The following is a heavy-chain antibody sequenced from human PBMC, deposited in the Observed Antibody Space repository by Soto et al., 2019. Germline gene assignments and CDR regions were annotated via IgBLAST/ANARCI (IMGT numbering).Heavy chain of an antibody. CDR1: GGSISSGGYS. CDR3: ARGMTTVTTFDY. CDR2: IYHSGST. V-gene: IGHV4-30-2*01. J-gene: IGHJ4*02. Sequence: QLQLQESGSGLVKPSQTLSLTCAVSGGSISSGGYSCNWIRQPPGNGLEWIGYIYHSGSTYYNPFLKSRITTSVDRSKNQFSLKLSSVTAADTAVYYCARGMTTVTTFDYWGQGTLVTVSS. D-gene: IGHD4-17*01.